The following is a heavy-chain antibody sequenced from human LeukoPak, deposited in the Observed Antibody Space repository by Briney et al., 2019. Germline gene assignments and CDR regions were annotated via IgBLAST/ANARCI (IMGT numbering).Heavy chain of an antibody. D-gene: IGHD5-18*01. Sequence: ASVKVSCKASGYTFTSYGISWVRQAPGQGLEWMGWISAYNGNTNYAQKLQGRVTMTTDTSTSTAYMELRSLRSDDTAVYYCATGPETDTQIENFDYWGQGTLVTVSS. CDR3: ATGPETDTQIENFDY. V-gene: IGHV1-18*01. J-gene: IGHJ4*02. CDR1: GYTFTSYG. CDR2: ISAYNGNT.